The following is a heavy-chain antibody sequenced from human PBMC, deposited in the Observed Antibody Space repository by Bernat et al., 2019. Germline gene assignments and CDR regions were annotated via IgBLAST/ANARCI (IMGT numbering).Heavy chain of an antibody. V-gene: IGHV3-30*18. D-gene: IGHD1-26*01. CDR2: ISYDGSHK. J-gene: IGHJ4*02. CDR1: GFTFSTYA. Sequence: QVQLVESGGGVVQPGKSLRLSCAASGFTFSTYAMHWVRQAPGKGLEWVAVISYDGSHKYYVDSVKGRFTISRDNAKNTLYLQMNSLRPEDTAVFYCAKEAGGSYLVDYWGQGTLVTVSS. CDR3: AKEAGGSYLVDY.